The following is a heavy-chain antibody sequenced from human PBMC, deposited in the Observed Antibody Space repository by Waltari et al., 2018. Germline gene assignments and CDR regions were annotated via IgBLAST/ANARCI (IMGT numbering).Heavy chain of an antibody. V-gene: IGHV3-7*01. Sequence: EVQLVESGGGLVQPGGSLRLSCAASGFTFSSYWMSWVRQAPGKGLGGWANIKQEGSEKDEVDSVKGRVTISRGNAKNSLYLQMNSLRAEDTAVYYCAREGGGSTPTIDAFDIWGQGTMVTVSS. J-gene: IGHJ3*02. D-gene: IGHD3-16*01. CDR3: AREGGGSTPTIDAFDI. CDR1: GFTFSSYW. CDR2: IKQEGSEK.